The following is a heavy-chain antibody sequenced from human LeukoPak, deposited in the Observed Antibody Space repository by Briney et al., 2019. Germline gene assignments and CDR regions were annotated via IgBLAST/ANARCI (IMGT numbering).Heavy chain of an antibody. Sequence: ASVKVSCKASGYTFTGYYMHWVRQAPGQGLEWMGWINPNSGGTNYAQKFQGRVTMTRDTSISTAYMELSRLRSDDTAVYYCARVGGLAVAGTDTLRWFDPWGQGTLVTVSS. D-gene: IGHD6-19*01. J-gene: IGHJ5*02. V-gene: IGHV1-2*02. CDR3: ARVGGLAVAGTDTLRWFDP. CDR1: GYTFTGYY. CDR2: INPNSGGT.